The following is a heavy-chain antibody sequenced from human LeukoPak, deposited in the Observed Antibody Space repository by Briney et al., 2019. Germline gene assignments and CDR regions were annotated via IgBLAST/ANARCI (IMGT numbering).Heavy chain of an antibody. CDR3: ARGGGSYEPPRDY. CDR2: INSDGSST. D-gene: IGHD1-26*01. Sequence: PGGSLRLSCAASGFTFSSYWMHWVRQAPGKGLVWVSRINSDGSSTSYADSVKGRFTISRDNAKNTLYLQMNSLRAEDTAVYYCARGGGSYEPPRDYWGQGTLVTVSS. J-gene: IGHJ4*02. V-gene: IGHV3-74*01. CDR1: GFTFSSYW.